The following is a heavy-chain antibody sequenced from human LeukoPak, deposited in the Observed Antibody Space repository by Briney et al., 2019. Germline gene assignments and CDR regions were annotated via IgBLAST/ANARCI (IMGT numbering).Heavy chain of an antibody. CDR2: FGHNGGIT. Sequence: GGSLRLSCAASGFTFSYYGMSWVRQAPGKGLEWVSGFGHNGGITYADSVKGRFTISRDNSKNTLYLQMNSLRAEDTAVYFCAKQAGWGGYFYFLPFDFWGRGTLVTVSS. J-gene: IGHJ4*02. V-gene: IGHV3-23*01. CDR3: AKQAGWGGYFYFLPFDF. D-gene: IGHD2-21*01. CDR1: GFTFSYYG.